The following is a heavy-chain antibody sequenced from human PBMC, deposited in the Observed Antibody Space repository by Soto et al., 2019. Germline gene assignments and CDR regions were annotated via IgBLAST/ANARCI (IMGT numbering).Heavy chain of an antibody. V-gene: IGHV1-46*01. CDR3: ARDISPFLGCRGWFDP. Sequence: QVQLVQSGAEVKKPGASVKVSCKASGYTFTSYYMHWVRQAPGQGLEWMGIINPSGGSTSYAQKFQGRVTMTRDTSTSTVYMELSSLRSEDTAVYYCARDISPFLGCRGWFDPWGQGTLVTVSS. CDR2: INPSGGST. CDR1: GYTFTSYY. D-gene: IGHD3-10*01. J-gene: IGHJ5*02.